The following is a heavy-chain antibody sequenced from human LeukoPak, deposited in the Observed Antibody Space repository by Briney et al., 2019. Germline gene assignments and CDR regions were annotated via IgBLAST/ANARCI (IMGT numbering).Heavy chain of an antibody. D-gene: IGHD3-10*01. J-gene: IGHJ4*02. CDR2: ISGSGGST. CDR3: AKDWVVTITFEY. CDR1: GFTFSSYA. V-gene: IGHV3-23*01. Sequence: PGGSLRLSCTASGFTFSSYAMSWVRQAPGKGLEWVSVISGSGGSTFYGDSVKGRFTISRDNSKNTLYLQMNSLRAEDTAVYYCAKDWVVTITFEYWGQGTLVTVSS.